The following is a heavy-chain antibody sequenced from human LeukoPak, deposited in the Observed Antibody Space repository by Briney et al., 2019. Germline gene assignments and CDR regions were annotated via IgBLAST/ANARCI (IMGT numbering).Heavy chain of an antibody. D-gene: IGHD3-10*01. J-gene: IGHJ4*02. V-gene: IGHV3-23*01. CDR3: ARGPRFGPDRFDY. CDR1: GFTFSSFA. CDR2: FSGSGGST. Sequence: GGSLRLSCAASGFTFSSFAMSWVRQAPGKGLEWVSTFSGSGGSTYYADSVKGRFSISRDNSKNTLYLQMNSLRAEDTAVYYCARGPRFGPDRFDYWGQGTLVTVSS.